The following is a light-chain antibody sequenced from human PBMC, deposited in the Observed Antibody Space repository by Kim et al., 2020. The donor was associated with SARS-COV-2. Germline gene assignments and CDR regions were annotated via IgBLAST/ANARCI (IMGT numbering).Light chain of an antibody. Sequence: DVVMTQSPLSLPVTXGQPASISCRSSQSLVHRNGNSYLSWFHQRPGQSPRRLIYEVSRRDSGVPDRFSGSGSGPDFTLTISRVEAEDVGVYYCMQGTHWPYSFGQGTKLEI. CDR2: EVS. CDR1: QSLVHRNGNSY. CDR3: MQGTHWPYS. V-gene: IGKV2-30*02. J-gene: IGKJ2*03.